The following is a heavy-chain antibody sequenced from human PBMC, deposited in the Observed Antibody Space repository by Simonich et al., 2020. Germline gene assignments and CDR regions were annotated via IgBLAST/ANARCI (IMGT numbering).Heavy chain of an antibody. Sequence: GGGLVKPGGSLRLSCAASGFTFSSYSMNWVPQAPGKGLEWVSSISSSSSYRYYADSVKGRFTISRDNAKNSLYLQMNSLRADDTAVYYCARDTSYYGSGSYYFDYWGQGTLVTVSS. J-gene: IGHJ4*02. D-gene: IGHD3-10*01. CDR3: ARDTSYYGSGSYYFDY. CDR1: GFTFSSYS. V-gene: IGHV3-21*01. CDR2: ISSSSSYR.